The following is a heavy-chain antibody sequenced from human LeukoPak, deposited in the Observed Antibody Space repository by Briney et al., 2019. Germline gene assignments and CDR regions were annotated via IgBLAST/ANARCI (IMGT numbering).Heavy chain of an antibody. CDR3: ARQRTGYGGNLEAFDI. V-gene: IGHV5-51*01. CDR2: IYPGDSDT. CDR1: GYSFTTYW. Sequence: GESLKISCHTFGYSFTTYWIGWVRQVPGKGLEWMGIIYPGDSDTRYSPSFQGQVTISADKSISTAYLQWGSLKASDTAMYYCARQRTGYGGNLEAFDIWGQGTMVTVSS. J-gene: IGHJ3*02. D-gene: IGHD4-23*01.